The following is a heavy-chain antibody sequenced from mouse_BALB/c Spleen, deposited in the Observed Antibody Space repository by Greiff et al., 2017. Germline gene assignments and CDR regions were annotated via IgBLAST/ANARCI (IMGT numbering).Heavy chain of an antibody. CDR3: ARDDYGSSGFAY. V-gene: IGHV7-3*02. D-gene: IGHD1-1*01. CDR2: IRNKANGYTT. Sequence: DVKVEESGGGLVQPGGSLRLSCATSGFTFTDYYMSWVRQPPGKALEWLGFIRNKANGYTTEYSASVKGRFTISRDNSQSILYLQMNTLRAEDSATYYCARDDYGSSGFAYWGQGTLVTVSA. J-gene: IGHJ3*01. CDR1: GFTFTDYY.